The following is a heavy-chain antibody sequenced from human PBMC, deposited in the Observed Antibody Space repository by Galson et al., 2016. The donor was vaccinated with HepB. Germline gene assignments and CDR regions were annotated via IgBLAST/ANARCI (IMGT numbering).Heavy chain of an antibody. D-gene: IGHD4-23*01. CDR2: IRTTAYGGTT. V-gene: IGHV3-49*03. CDR3: VRGLPRWADY. J-gene: IGHJ4*02. CDR1: GFTFGDYT. Sequence: SLRLSCAASGFTFGDYTMSWFRQAPGKGLEWVGFIRTTAYGGTTDYAASVKGRFIISRDDSKSIAYLQVNSLKIEDTAVYYCVRGLPRWADYWGQGTLVTVSS.